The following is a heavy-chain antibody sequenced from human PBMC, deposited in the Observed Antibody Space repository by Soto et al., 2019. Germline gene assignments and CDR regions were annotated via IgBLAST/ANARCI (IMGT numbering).Heavy chain of an antibody. CDR3: ARVTFSSWFDP. V-gene: IGHV5-51*07. Sequence: GESLKISCKGSGYIITSYWIGWVHQMPVKGMEWMGLIYLGDSDTTYSPSFQGHVTISADKSSSTTYLQWSSLKASDTAMYYCARVTFSSWFDPWGQGTLVPSPQ. D-gene: IGHD3-10*01. CDR1: GYIITSYW. CDR2: IYLGDSDT. J-gene: IGHJ5*02.